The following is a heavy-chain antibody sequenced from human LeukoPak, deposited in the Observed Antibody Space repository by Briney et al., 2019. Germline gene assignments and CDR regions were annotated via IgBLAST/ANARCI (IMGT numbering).Heavy chain of an antibody. CDR3: TAYGVDYDILTGYPYYFDY. CDR2: IKSKTDGGTT. J-gene: IGHJ4*02. Sequence: GGSLRLSCAASGFTFSNAWMSWVRQAPGKGLEWVGRIKSKTDGGTTDYAAPVKGRFTISRDDSKNTLYLRMNSLKTEDTAVYYCTAYGVDYDILTGYPYYFDYWGQGTLVTVSS. V-gene: IGHV3-15*01. CDR1: GFTFSNAW. D-gene: IGHD3-9*01.